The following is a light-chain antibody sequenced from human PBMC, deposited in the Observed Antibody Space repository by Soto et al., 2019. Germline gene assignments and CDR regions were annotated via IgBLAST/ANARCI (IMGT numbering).Light chain of an antibody. V-gene: IGKV1-27*01. CDR2: AAS. J-gene: IGKJ3*01. CDR1: QGIYNY. CDR3: QKCNSAPCT. Sequence: DTQMTQSPSSLSASVGDRVTITCRASQGIYNYLAWYQQKPGKVPKILIYAASSLLSGVPSRFSGSGSGTDFTLTISSLQPEDVATYSCQKCNSAPCTFGHGTKVDIK.